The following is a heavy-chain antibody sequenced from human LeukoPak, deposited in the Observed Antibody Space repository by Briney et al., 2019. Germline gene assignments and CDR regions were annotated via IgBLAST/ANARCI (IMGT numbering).Heavy chain of an antibody. CDR3: ARGSGLNCTNGVCNGSPFDY. CDR1: GYTFSRYY. D-gene: IGHD2-8*01. CDR2: INPSAGST. J-gene: IGHJ4*02. Sequence: ASVKVSCKASGYTFSRYYVHCVRQAPGEGLEWMGIINPSAGSTFYAQKFQGRVTMTRDTSTSTVYMELSSLRSEDTAVYYCARGSGLNCTNGVCNGSPFDYWGQGTLVTVSS. V-gene: IGHV1-46*01.